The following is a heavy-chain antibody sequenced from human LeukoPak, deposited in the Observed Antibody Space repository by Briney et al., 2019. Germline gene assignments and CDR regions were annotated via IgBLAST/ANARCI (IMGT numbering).Heavy chain of an antibody. CDR3: ATLYGGSTDY. CDR2: IKPDGSSM. Sequence: GGSLRLSCAASGFTFSSYWMNWVRQAPGRGLVWVSRIKPDGSSMSYADSVQGRFTISRDNAKNTLYLQMNSLRAEDTAVYYCATLYGGSTDYWGQGTLVTVSS. V-gene: IGHV3-74*01. CDR1: GFTFSSYW. D-gene: IGHD5-12*01. J-gene: IGHJ4*02.